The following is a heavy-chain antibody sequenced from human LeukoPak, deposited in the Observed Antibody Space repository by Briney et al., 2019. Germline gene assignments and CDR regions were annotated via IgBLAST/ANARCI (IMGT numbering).Heavy chain of an antibody. J-gene: IGHJ6*03. Sequence: PSETLSLTCTVSGGSISSGDYYWSWIRQPPGKGLEWIGYIYYSGSTYYNPSLRSRVTISVDTSKNQFSLKLSSVTAADTAVYYCASEGNPRDNYYYYMDVWGKGTTVTVSS. V-gene: IGHV4-30-4*08. CDR3: ASEGNPRDNYYYYMDV. CDR2: IYYSGST. CDR1: GGSISSGDYY. D-gene: IGHD4-23*01.